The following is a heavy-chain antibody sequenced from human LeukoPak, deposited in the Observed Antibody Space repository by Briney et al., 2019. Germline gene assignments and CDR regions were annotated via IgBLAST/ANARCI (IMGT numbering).Heavy chain of an antibody. CDR1: GYILTELS. Sequence: ASVKVSCKVSGYILTELSMHWVRQTPGKGLEWRGGFDPEDGEKVYAQRFQGRFTMTEDTSTDTAYMELSSLTSDDTAVYYCATMILVPAAIGGWFDPWGQGTLVTVSS. J-gene: IGHJ5*02. CDR3: ATMILVPAAIGGWFDP. CDR2: FDPEDGEK. V-gene: IGHV1-24*01. D-gene: IGHD2-2*02.